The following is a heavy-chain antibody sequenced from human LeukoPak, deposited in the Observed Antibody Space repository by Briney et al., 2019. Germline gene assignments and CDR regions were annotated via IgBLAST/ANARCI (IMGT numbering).Heavy chain of an antibody. Sequence: SETLSLTCTVSGGSISSYYWSWIRQPAGKGLEWIGYIYYSGNTNSNPSLKSRVTISLDTSKNQFSLKLSSVTAADTAVYYCARPGEFSSSWGRAYYFDYGARETRVPAPS. CDR1: GGSISSYY. V-gene: IGHV4-59*01. J-gene: IGHJ4*02. D-gene: IGHD6-6*01. CDR3: ARPGEFSSSWGRAYYFDY. CDR2: IYYSGNT.